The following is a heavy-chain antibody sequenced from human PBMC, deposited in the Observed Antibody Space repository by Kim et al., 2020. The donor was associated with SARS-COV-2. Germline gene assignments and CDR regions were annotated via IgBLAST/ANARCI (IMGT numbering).Heavy chain of an antibody. J-gene: IGHJ4*02. V-gene: IGHV3-23*03. CDR3: AKPKYDYGDYVLGY. Sequence: YADSLKGRITISRDNSKIPLYLQTNSLGAEDTAVYYCAKPKYDYGDYVLGYGGQGTLVTVSS. D-gene: IGHD4-17*01.